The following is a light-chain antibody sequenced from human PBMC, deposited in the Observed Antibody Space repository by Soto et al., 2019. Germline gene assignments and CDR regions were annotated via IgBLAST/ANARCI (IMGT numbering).Light chain of an antibody. V-gene: IGKV1-5*01. CDR3: QQYSSYSLYT. Sequence: DIQMTQSPSTLSASVGDRVTITRRASQSISGWLAWFQQKPGKAPKLLIYDASTLESGVPSRFSGSGSGTQFTLTISSLQPDDFATYFCQQYSSYSLYTFGQGTKLEI. J-gene: IGKJ2*01. CDR2: DAS. CDR1: QSISGW.